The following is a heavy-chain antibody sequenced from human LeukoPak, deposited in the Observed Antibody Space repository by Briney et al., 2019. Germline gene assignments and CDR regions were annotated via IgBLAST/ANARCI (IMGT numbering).Heavy chain of an antibody. J-gene: IGHJ6*03. V-gene: IGHV4-59*01. CDR2: IFYTGST. CDR3: ASFPPNYYGSGAYYYYMDV. CDR1: GGSISSYY. D-gene: IGHD3-10*01. Sequence: SETLSLTCTVSGGSISSYYWSWIRQPPGKGLEWIGYIFYTGSTNYNPSLKSRVTISVDTSKNQFSLKLSSVTAADTAVYYCASFPPNYYGSGAYYYYMDVWGKGTTVTISS.